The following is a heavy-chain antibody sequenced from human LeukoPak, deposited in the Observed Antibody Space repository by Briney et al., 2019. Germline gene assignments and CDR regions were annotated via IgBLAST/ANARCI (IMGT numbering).Heavy chain of an antibody. CDR2: LFYSGNT. D-gene: IGHD5-12*01. V-gene: IGHV4-59*01. CDR1: GGSISSYY. Sequence: SETRSLTCTVSGGSISSYYWSWIRQPPGKGLEWLGYLFYSGNTNSNPSLKSRVTISADTSKNQFSLRLNSVTAADTAVYFCGRVRTGNTGSPEYFEDWGQGTLVTVSS. CDR3: GRVRTGNTGSPEYFED. J-gene: IGHJ1*01.